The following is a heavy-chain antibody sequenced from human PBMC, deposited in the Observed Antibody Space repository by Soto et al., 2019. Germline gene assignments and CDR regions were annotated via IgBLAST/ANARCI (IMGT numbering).Heavy chain of an antibody. CDR3: ARDEMATTKVDY. CDR1: GFTFSNYA. CDR2: ISYDGSNK. V-gene: IGHV3-30-3*01. J-gene: IGHJ4*02. Sequence: QVQLVESGGGVVQPGRSLRLSCAASGFTFSNYAMHWVRQAPGKGLEWVAVISYDGSNKYSADSVKGRFTISRDNSKNTLSLQMNSLRPEETAVYYCARDEMATTKVDYWGQGNLFNVCS. D-gene: IGHD5-12*01.